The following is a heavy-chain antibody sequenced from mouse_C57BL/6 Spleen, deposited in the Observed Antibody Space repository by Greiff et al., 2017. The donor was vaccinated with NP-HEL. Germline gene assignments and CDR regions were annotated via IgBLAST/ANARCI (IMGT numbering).Heavy chain of an antibody. CDR2: IDPEDGDT. V-gene: IGHV14-1*01. CDR3: TTKGAIYYGYDGRGAWFAY. Sequence: EVQLQQSGAELVRPGASVKLSCTASGFNIKDYYMHWVKQRPEQGLEWIGRIDPEDGDTEYAPKFQGKATMTADTSSNTAYLQLSSLTSEDTAVYYCTTKGAIYYGYDGRGAWFAYWGQGTLVTVSA. J-gene: IGHJ3*01. D-gene: IGHD2-2*01. CDR1: GFNIKDYY.